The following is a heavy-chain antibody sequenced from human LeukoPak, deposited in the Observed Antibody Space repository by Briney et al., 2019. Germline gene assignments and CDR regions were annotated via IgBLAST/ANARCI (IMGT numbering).Heavy chain of an antibody. CDR3: ARARWQWLAHAFDI. D-gene: IGHD6-19*01. CDR2: IYYSGST. CDR1: GGSISSGDYY. J-gene: IGHJ3*02. Sequence: SQTLSLTCTVSGGSISSGDYYWSWIRQPPGKGLEWIGYIYYSGSTYYNPSLKSRVTISVDTSENQFSLKLSSVTAADTAVYYCARARWQWLAHAFDIWGQGTMVTVSS. V-gene: IGHV4-30-4*08.